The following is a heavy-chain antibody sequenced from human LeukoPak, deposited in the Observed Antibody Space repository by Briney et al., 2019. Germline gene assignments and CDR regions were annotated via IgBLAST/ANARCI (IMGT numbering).Heavy chain of an antibody. CDR2: IIPIFGTA. CDR1: GGTFSSYA. D-gene: IGHD1-26*01. Sequence: GASVKASCKASGGTFSSYAISWVRQAPGQGLEWMGGIIPIFGTANYAQKFQGRVTITADESTSTAYMELSSLRSEDTAVYYCAAEWELRGMDIWGQGTMVTVSS. CDR3: AAEWELRGMDI. V-gene: IGHV1-69*13. J-gene: IGHJ3*02.